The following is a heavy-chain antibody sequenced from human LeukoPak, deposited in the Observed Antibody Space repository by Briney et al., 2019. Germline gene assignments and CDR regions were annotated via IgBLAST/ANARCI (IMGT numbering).Heavy chain of an antibody. J-gene: IGHJ1*01. CDR2: INPNSGGT. D-gene: IGHD3-3*01. CDR3: AKDRRLRFLEWSSIGYFQH. V-gene: IGHV1-2*02. CDR1: GYTFTGYY. Sequence: ASVTVSCKASGYTFTGYYMHWVRQAPGQGLEWMGWINPNSGGTNYAQKFQGRVTMTRDTSISTAYMELSRLRSDDTAVYYCAKDRRLRFLEWSSIGYFQHWGQGTLVAVSS.